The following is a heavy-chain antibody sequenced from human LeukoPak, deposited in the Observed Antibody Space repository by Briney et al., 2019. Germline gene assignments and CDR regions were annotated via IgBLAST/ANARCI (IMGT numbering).Heavy chain of an antibody. D-gene: IGHD6-13*01. CDR1: GFTFSSYG. CDR3: ARGRVTAAADDAFDI. Sequence: GRSLRLSCAASGFTFSSYGMHWVRQAPGKVLEWVAVIWYDGSNKYYADSVKGRFTISRDNSKNTLYLQMNSLRAEDTAVYYCARGRVTAAADDAFDIWGQGTMVTVSS. CDR2: IWYDGSNK. V-gene: IGHV3-33*01. J-gene: IGHJ3*02.